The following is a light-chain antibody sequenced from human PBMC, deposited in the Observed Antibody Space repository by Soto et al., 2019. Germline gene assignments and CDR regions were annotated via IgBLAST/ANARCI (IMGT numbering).Light chain of an antibody. CDR3: QQYNNWPPT. CDR2: GAS. Sequence: EIVMTQSPATLSVSPGERATLSCRASQSVSSNLAWSQQKPGQAPRLLIYGASTRATGIPARFSGSRSGTEFTLTISSLQSEDFAVYYCQQYNNWPPTCGQGTRLEIK. V-gene: IGKV3-15*01. J-gene: IGKJ5*01. CDR1: QSVSSN.